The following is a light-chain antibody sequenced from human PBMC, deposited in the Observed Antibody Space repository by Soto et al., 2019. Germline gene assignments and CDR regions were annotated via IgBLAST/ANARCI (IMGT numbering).Light chain of an antibody. V-gene: IGLV2-14*01. CDR1: SEDMGAYDY. CDR2: AVN. Sequence: QSALTQPASVSASPGQSIFISCTGTSEDMGAYDYVSWYQQHPGKAPKLILYAVNDRPSGVSSRFSGSKSGNTASLTIYGVQPDDEADYYCSSYRRSDTLEVFGNGTKVTVL. J-gene: IGLJ1*01. CDR3: SSYRRSDTLEV.